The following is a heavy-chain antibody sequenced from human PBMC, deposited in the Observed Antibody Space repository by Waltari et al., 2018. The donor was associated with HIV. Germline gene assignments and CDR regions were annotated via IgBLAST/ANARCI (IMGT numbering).Heavy chain of an antibody. Sequence: QVQLQESGPGLVKPSETLSLTCNISDESNNKYSWAWIRHPPGKGLEWIGYLHYTGHTDYDPSLKSRVTISIHTSKSQFSLELTAVTAGDTAVYYCARVTHVARGSYMTYYFDYWAQGTLVTVSS. CDR3: ARVTHVARGSYMTYYFDY. CDR2: LHYTGHT. D-gene: IGHD1-26*01. V-gene: IGHV4-59*01. CDR1: DESNNKYS. J-gene: IGHJ4*02.